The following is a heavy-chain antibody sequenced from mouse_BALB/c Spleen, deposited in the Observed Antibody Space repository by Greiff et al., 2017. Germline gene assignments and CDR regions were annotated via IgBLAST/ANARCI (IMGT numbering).Heavy chain of an antibody. V-gene: IGHV14-3*02. D-gene: IGHD2-1*01. CDR1: GFNIKDTY. Sequence: VQLQQSGAELVKPGASVKLSCTASGFNIKDTYMHWVKQRPEQGLEWIGRIDPANGNTKYDPKFQGKATITADTSSNTAYLQLSSLTSEDTAVYYCARWGGNYGFYYYAMDDWGQGTSVTVSS. J-gene: IGHJ4*01. CDR3: ARWGGNYGFYYYAMDD. CDR2: IDPANGNT.